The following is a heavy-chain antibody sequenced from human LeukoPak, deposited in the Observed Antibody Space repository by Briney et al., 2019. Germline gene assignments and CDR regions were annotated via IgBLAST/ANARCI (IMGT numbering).Heavy chain of an antibody. CDR3: ARDVSIGIAVAGTIDY. D-gene: IGHD6-19*01. V-gene: IGHV3-23*01. Sequence: GGSLRLSCAASGFSFSSYAMSWVRQAPGKGLECVSAISGSGGSTYYADSVKGRFTISRDNSKNTLYLQMNSLRAEDTAVYYCARDVSIGIAVAGTIDYWGQGTLVTVSS. CDR1: GFSFSSYA. J-gene: IGHJ4*02. CDR2: ISGSGGST.